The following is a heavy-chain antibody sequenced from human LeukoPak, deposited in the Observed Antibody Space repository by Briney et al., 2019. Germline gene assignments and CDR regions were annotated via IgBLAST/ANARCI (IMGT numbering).Heavy chain of an antibody. CDR1: GYTFTGYY. CDR2: INPNSGGT. V-gene: IGHV1-2*02. D-gene: IGHD3-10*01. J-gene: IGHJ5*02. Sequence: ASVKVSCKASGYTFTGYYMHWVRQAPGQGLEWMGWINPNSGGTNYAQKFRGRVTMTRDTSISTAYMELSRLRSDDTAVYYCARALDGSGSDWFDPWGQGTLVTVSS. CDR3: ARALDGSGSDWFDP.